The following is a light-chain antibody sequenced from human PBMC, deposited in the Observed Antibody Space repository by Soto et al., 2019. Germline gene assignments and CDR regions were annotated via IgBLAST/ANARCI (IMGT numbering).Light chain of an antibody. Sequence: IQITHSPCSVSASVVDGVTITFLASQGISTWLAWYQQKPGKAPKLLIYAASSLQSGVPSRFSGSGSGTDFTLTISSLQPEDFATYYCQQSYSTPPWTFGQGTKVDIK. J-gene: IGKJ1*01. V-gene: IGKV1-12*01. CDR3: QQSYSTPPWT. CDR2: AAS. CDR1: QGISTW.